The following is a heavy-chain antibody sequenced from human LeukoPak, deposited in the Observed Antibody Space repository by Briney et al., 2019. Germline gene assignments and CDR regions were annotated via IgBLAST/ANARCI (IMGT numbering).Heavy chain of an antibody. CDR2: ISYDGSNK. CDR1: GFTFSSYG. CDR3: AKEDEYSSGWYFHY. D-gene: IGHD6-19*01. Sequence: GGSLRLSCAASGFTFSSYGMHWVRQAPGKGLEWVAVISYDGSNKYYADSVKGRFTISRDNSKNTLYLQMNSLRPDDTAVYYCAKEDEYSSGWYFHYWGQGTLVTVSS. J-gene: IGHJ4*02. V-gene: IGHV3-30*18.